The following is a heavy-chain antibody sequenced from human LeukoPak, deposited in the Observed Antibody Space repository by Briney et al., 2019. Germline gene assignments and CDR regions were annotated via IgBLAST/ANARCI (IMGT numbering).Heavy chain of an antibody. V-gene: IGHV4-39*01. D-gene: IGHD1-26*01. Sequence: SETLSLTCTVSGASISGSGYYWGWIRQPPGKGLEWIGNIYDSGSTYYNASLQSRVTISIDTSKNQFSLRLSSVTAADTAMYYCAKSGGYGLIDYWGQGTLVAVSS. CDR1: GASISGSGYY. J-gene: IGHJ4*02. CDR3: AKSGGYGLIDY. CDR2: IYDSGST.